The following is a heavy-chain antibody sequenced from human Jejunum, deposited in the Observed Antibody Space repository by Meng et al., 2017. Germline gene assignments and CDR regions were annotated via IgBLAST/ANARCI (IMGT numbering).Heavy chain of an antibody. D-gene: IGHD2-2*01. V-gene: IGHV4-39*01. J-gene: IGHJ4*02. Sequence: QLQLQESGPGLVKTSETLSLTCPVSGGSITSHPYYWACLRHPPGKGLESIGSAYYSGSTYYNPSLRSRVTISVDTSKNQFSLRLSSVTASDTALYYCARNCTNTRCSHRGFDNWGQGSLVTVSS. CDR2: AYYSGST. CDR1: GGSITSHPYY. CDR3: ARNCTNTRCSHRGFDN.